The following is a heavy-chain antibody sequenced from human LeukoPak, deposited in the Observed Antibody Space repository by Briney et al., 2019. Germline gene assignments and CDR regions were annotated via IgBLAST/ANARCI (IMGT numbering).Heavy chain of an antibody. J-gene: IGHJ4*02. D-gene: IGHD1-26*01. CDR1: GYTFTSYG. V-gene: IGHV1-69*05. CDR3: ARDGVGATPDY. CDR2: IIPIFGTA. Sequence: GASVKVSCKASGYTFTSYGISWVRQAPGQGLEWMGGIIPIFGTANYAQKFQGRVTITTDESTSTAYMELSSLRSEDTAVYYCARDGVGATPDYWGQGTLVTVSS.